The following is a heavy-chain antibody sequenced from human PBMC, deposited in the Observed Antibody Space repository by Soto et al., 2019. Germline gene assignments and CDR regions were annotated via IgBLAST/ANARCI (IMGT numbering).Heavy chain of an antibody. Sequence: GGSLRLSCAASGFTFSSYSMNWVRQAPGKGLEWVSYISSSSSTIYYADSVKGRFTISRDNAKNSLYLQMNSLRDEDTAVYYCAKDSSGWYDYYGMDVWGQGTTVTVSS. J-gene: IGHJ6*02. D-gene: IGHD6-19*01. CDR2: ISSSSSTI. CDR1: GFTFSSYS. V-gene: IGHV3-48*02. CDR3: AKDSSGWYDYYGMDV.